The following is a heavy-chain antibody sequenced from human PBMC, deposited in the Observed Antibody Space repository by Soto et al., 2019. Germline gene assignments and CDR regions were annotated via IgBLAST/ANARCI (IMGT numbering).Heavy chain of an antibody. CDR3: ARAYVTTPSPFDP. Sequence: EVQLVESGGGLVQPGGSLRLSCAASGFTFSSYEMNWVRQAPGKGLEWGSYISSSGRTIYYADSVKGRFTISRDNAKNSLYLQMNSLRAEDTAVYYCARAYVTTPSPFDPWGQGTLVTVSS. V-gene: IGHV3-48*03. J-gene: IGHJ5*02. CDR1: GFTFSSYE. CDR2: ISSSGRTI. D-gene: IGHD4-17*01.